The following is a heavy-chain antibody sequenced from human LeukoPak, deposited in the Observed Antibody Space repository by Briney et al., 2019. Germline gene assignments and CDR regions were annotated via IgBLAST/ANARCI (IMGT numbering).Heavy chain of an antibody. CDR2: ISYDGSHK. CDR1: GFTFKTYG. V-gene: IGHV3-30*18. CDR3: AKRRGSPYYFDSSNYSFDY. J-gene: IGHJ4*02. Sequence: GGSLRLSCAASGFTFKTYGMHWVRQSPGKELEWVAVISYDGSHKYYSDSVKGRFTISRDNSNNTLFLQMNSLRPEDTAVYYCAKRRGSPYYFDSSNYSFDYWGQGTLVTVSS. D-gene: IGHD3-22*01.